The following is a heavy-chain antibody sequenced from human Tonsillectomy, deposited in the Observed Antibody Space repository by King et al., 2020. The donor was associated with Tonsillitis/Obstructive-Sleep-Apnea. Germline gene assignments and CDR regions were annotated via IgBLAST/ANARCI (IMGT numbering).Heavy chain of an antibody. J-gene: IGHJ2*01. CDR2: IYYSGST. CDR1: GGSISSGGYY. CDR3: ARDLVVPAVPERGRFFDL. Sequence: QLQESGPGLVKPSQTLSLTCTVSGGSISSGGYYWSWIRQHPGKGLEWIGYIYYSGSTYYNPSLKSRVTISVDTSKNQFSLKLSSVTAADTAVYYCARDLVVPAVPERGRFFDLWGRGTLVTVSS. V-gene: IGHV4-31*03. D-gene: IGHD2-2*01.